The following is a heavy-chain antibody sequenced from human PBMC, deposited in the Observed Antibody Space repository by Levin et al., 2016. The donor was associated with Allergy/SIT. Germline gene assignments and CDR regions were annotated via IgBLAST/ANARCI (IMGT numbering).Heavy chain of an antibody. V-gene: IGHV3-64D*08. Sequence: WIRQPPGKGLEYVSAISSNGGSTYYADSVKGRFTISRDNSKNTLYLQMSSLRAEDTAVYYCVKGGIYYDSSGYYSHWFDPWGQGTLVTVSS. CDR3: VKGGIYYDSSGYYSHWFDP. J-gene: IGHJ5*02. CDR2: ISSNGGST. D-gene: IGHD3-22*01.